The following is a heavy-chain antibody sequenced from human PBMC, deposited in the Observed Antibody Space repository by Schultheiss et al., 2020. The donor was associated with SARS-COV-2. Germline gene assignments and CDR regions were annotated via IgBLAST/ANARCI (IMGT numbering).Heavy chain of an antibody. D-gene: IGHD3-3*01. V-gene: IGHV1-8*01. CDR1: GYTFTSYD. J-gene: IGHJ2*01. Sequence: ASVKVSCKASGYTFTSYDINWVRQATGQGLEWMGWMNPNSGNTGYAQKFQGRVTITADESTSTAYMELSSLRSEDTAVYYCARDRYDFWSGYVSYWYFDLWGRGTLVTVSS. CDR3: ARDRYDFWSGYVSYWYFDL. CDR2: MNPNSGNT.